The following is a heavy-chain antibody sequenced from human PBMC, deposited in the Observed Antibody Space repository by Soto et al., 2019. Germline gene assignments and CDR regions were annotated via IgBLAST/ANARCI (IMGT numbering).Heavy chain of an antibody. CDR1: GFTFSSYA. J-gene: IGHJ4*02. CDR3: AREDSIIIPAVSDF. Sequence: PGGSLRLSCAASGFTFSSYAMSWVRQAPGKGLEWVSAISGSGGSTYYADSVKGRFTISRDNSKNTLYLQMNTLGVEDTAVYYCAREDSIIIPAVSDFWGQGTLVTVSS. D-gene: IGHD2-2*01. V-gene: IGHV3-23*01. CDR2: ISGSGGST.